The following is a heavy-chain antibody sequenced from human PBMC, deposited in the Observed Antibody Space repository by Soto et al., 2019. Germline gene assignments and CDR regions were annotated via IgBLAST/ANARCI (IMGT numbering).Heavy chain of an antibody. CDR3: ARGPYYYDFWSGFNNYYMDV. Sequence: SETLSLTCAVYGGSFSGYYWSWIRQPPGKGLEWIGEINHSGSTNYNPSLKSRVTISVDTSKNQFSLKLSSVTAADTAVYYCARGPYYYDFWSGFNNYYMDVWGKGTTVTVSS. V-gene: IGHV4-34*01. J-gene: IGHJ6*03. D-gene: IGHD3-3*01. CDR2: INHSGST. CDR1: GGSFSGYY.